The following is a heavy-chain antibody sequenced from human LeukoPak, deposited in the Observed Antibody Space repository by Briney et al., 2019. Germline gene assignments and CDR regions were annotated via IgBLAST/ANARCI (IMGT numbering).Heavy chain of an antibody. CDR1: GYTFTSYG. Sequence: ASVKVSCKASGYTFTSYGISWVRQAPGQGLEWLGWMSAYNGNTNYAEKLQGRVTMTTDTSTSTAYMEFRSLRSDDTAVYYCARDDKSGSWSWFAPWGQGTLVTVSS. CDR2: MSAYNGNT. J-gene: IGHJ5*02. V-gene: IGHV1-18*01. CDR3: ARDDKSGSWSWFAP. D-gene: IGHD1-26*01.